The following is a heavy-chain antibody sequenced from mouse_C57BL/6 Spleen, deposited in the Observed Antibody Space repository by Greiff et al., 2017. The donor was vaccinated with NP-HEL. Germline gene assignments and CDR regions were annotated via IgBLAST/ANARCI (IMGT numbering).Heavy chain of an antibody. J-gene: IGHJ1*03. Sequence: QVQLKQPGAELVRPGSSVKLSCKASGYTFTSYWMHWVKQRPIQGLEWIGNIDPSDSETHYNQKFKDKATLTVDKSSSTAYMQLSSLTSEDSAVYYCARGGNWERGDWYFDVWGTGTTVTVSS. V-gene: IGHV1-52*01. CDR2: IDPSDSET. CDR3: ARGGNWERGDWYFDV. CDR1: GYTFTSYW. D-gene: IGHD4-1*01.